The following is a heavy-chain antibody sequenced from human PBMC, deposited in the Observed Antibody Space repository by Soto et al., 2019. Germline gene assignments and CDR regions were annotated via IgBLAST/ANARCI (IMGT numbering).Heavy chain of an antibody. Sequence: EVRLLESGGGLVKPGGSLRLSCATSGLTFSNYAMSWVRQAPGGGLGWVSSMSGSSSTTYYADSVRGRFTISRDRSKNTLYLQMSSLRAEDTALYYCEKNQERELPRVIDFWGQGTLVTVSS. CDR3: EKNQERELPRVIDF. J-gene: IGHJ4*02. D-gene: IGHD1-7*01. CDR1: GLTFSNYA. CDR2: MSGSSSTT. V-gene: IGHV3-23*01.